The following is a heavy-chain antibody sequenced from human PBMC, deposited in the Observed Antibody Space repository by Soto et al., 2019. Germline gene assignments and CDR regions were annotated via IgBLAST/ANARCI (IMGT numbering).Heavy chain of an antibody. CDR3: ARALAWLLNNYGMDV. Sequence: PRGSLRLSCAASGFTFSSYAMHWVRQAPGKGLEWVAVISYDGSNKYYADPVKGRFTISRDNSKNTPYLQMNSLRAEDTAVYYCARALAWLLNNYGMDVWGQGTTVTVSS. CDR2: ISYDGSNK. V-gene: IGHV3-30-3*01. CDR1: GFTFSSYA. J-gene: IGHJ6*02. D-gene: IGHD3-9*01.